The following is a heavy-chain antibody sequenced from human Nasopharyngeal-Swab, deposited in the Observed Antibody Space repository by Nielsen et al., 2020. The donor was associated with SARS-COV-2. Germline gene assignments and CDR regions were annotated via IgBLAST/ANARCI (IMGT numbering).Heavy chain of an antibody. V-gene: IGHV3-74*01. CDR1: GFTFSSYW. CDR3: ARREEFCSGGTCYLDN. J-gene: IGHJ4*02. Sequence: GESLKISCSASGFTFSSYWMHWVRQLPGKGLVWVSRISTDGSGTNYADSVKGRFTVTRDNAKNTLYLQMNSLRAEDTAVYYCARREEFCSGGTCYLDNWGQGTLVTVSS. D-gene: IGHD2-15*01. CDR2: ISTDGSGT.